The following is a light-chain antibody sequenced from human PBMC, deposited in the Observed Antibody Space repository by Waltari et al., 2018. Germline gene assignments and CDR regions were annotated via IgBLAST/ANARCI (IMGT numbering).Light chain of an antibody. Sequence: EIVLTQSPATLSLSPGERAILSCRASQNINTYLACYQQKAGQAPRLLIYDSSNRATGIPARFSGSGSGTDFTLTISSLEPEDFGVYDCQQRSFWPPVTFGQGTRLDIK. J-gene: IGKJ5*01. CDR3: QQRSFWPPVT. CDR1: QNINTY. V-gene: IGKV3-11*01. CDR2: DSS.